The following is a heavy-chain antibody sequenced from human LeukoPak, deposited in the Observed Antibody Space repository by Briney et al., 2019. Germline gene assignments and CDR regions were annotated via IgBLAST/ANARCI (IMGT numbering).Heavy chain of an antibody. V-gene: IGHV4-59*01. CDR1: DDSISDYY. Sequence: SETLSPTCTVSDDSISDYYRGWIRQPPGKGLAWIGYFHNSGTSTYNPSLKSRVTISADTSKNQFSLKLNSLTTADTAVYYCTRGAGWLIDYWGQGILVTVSS. CDR2: FHNSGTS. J-gene: IGHJ4*02. D-gene: IGHD3-16*01. CDR3: TRGAGWLIDY.